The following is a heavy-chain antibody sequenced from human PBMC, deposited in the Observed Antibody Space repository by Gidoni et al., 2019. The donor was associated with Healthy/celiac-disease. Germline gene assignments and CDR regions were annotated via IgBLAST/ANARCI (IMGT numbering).Heavy chain of an antibody. Sequence: GESGGGLVQPGGSLRLSCAASGFTFSSYSMNWVRQAPGKGLEWVSYISSSSSTIYYADSVKGRFTISRDNAKNSLYLQMNSLRAEETAVYYCAILSSSWRDYWGQGTLVTVSS. CDR3: AILSSSWRDY. D-gene: IGHD6-13*01. CDR2: ISSSSSTI. CDR1: GFTFSSYS. V-gene: IGHV3-48*04. J-gene: IGHJ4*02.